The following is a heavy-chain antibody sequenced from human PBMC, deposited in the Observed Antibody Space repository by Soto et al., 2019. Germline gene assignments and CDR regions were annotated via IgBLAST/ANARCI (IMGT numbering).Heavy chain of an antibody. V-gene: IGHV3-9*01. CDR2: ISWNSGDI. Sequence: GGSLRLSCAASGFSFDDYGMHWVRQGPGKGLEWVSGISWNSGDIYYADSVKGRFTISRDNAKRSLYLQMNGLRTEDTSLYYCAKDNHLDRDGPFDYWGEGSLVTVSS. CDR1: GFSFDDYG. J-gene: IGHJ4*02. D-gene: IGHD2-2*03. CDR3: AKDNHLDRDGPFDY.